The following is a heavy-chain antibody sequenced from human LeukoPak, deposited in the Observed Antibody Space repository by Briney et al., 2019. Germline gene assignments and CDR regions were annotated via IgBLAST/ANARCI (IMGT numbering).Heavy chain of an antibody. CDR1: GGSISSYY. J-gene: IGHJ4*02. CDR2: IYYSGST. D-gene: IGHD3-22*01. V-gene: IGHV4-59*01. CDR3: AREEDDSSGYYFDY. Sequence: SETLSLTCTVSGGSISSYYWSWIRQPPGKGLEWIGYIYYSGSTNYNPSLKSRVTISVDTSKNQFSLKLSSVTAADTAVYYCAREEDDSSGYYFDYWAREPWSPSPQ.